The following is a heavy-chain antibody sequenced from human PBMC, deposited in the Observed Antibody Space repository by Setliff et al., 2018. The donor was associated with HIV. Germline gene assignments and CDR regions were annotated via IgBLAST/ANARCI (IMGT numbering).Heavy chain of an antibody. CDR1: GFSLSTSKMG. D-gene: IGHD6-6*01. Sequence: SGPTLVNPTQTLTLTCTFSGFSLSTSKMGVGWIRQPPGKALEWLAVIYWNDDEYYSTSLKTRLTISKDTSKNQVVLTMTNMDPVDTATYYCARIVISSSSNYYYGMDVWGQGTTVTVSS. V-gene: IGHV2-70*01. CDR2: IYWNDDE. J-gene: IGHJ6*02. CDR3: ARIVISSSSNYYYGMDV.